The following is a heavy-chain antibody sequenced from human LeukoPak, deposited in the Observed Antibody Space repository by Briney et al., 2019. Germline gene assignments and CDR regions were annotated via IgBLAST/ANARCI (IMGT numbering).Heavy chain of an antibody. V-gene: IGHV1-18*01. CDR3: ARIQLWSRPDGY. CDR2: ISAYNGNT. J-gene: IGHJ4*02. D-gene: IGHD5-18*01. Sequence: ASVTVSFKASGYTFTSYGISWVRQAPGQGLEWMGWISAYNGNTNYAQKLQGRVTMTTDPSTSTAYMELRSLRSDDTAVYYCARIQLWSRPDGYWGQGTLVTVSS. CDR1: GYTFTSYG.